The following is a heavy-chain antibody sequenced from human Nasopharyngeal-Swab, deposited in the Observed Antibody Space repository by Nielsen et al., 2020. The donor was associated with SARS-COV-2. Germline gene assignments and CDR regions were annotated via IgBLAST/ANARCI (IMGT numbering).Heavy chain of an antibody. CDR2: ISYDGNNK. CDR1: GFTFSSYG. V-gene: IGHV3-30*03. J-gene: IGHJ5*02. Sequence: GESLKISCAASGFTFSSYGMHWVRQVPGKGLEWVAVISYDGNNKYYVDSVKGRFTISRDNSKNTLYLQMNSLRAEDTAVYYCARDKGSGYYYTSVRPTNWFDPWGQGTLVTVSS. CDR3: ARDKGSGYYYTSVRPTNWFDP. D-gene: IGHD3-22*01.